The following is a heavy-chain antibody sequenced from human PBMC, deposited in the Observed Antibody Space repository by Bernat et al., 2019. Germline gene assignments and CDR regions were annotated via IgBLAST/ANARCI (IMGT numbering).Heavy chain of an antibody. CDR3: ARAGALTSFYFEY. CDR2: IYSDGST. D-gene: IGHD7-27*01. V-gene: IGHV3-53*01. CDR1: GFTVSSNY. Sequence: EVQLVESGGGLVQPGGSLRLSCVASGFTVSSNYMSWVRQAPRKGLEWVSLIYSDGSTYYADSVKGRFTISTDNSKNMLYLQMSSLRAEDTAFYYCARAGALTSFYFEYWGQGTLVTVSS. J-gene: IGHJ4*02.